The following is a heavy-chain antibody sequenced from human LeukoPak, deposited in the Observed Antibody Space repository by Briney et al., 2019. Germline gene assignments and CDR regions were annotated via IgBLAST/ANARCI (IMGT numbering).Heavy chain of an antibody. J-gene: IGHJ4*02. CDR1: GGSISSTTYY. D-gene: IGHD5-18*01. V-gene: IGHV4-39*07. Sequence: SETLSLTCTLSGGSISSTTYYWGWIRQPPGKGLEWIGSIYYSGITYYNPSLKSRVTISVDTSKNQFSLKLSSVTAADTAAYYCAREDTGLAPGFDYWGQGTLFTVSS. CDR2: IYYSGIT. CDR3: AREDTGLAPGFDY.